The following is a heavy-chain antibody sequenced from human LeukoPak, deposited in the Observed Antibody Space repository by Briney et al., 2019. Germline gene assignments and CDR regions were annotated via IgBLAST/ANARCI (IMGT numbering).Heavy chain of an antibody. CDR1: GFPLSTSGVG. CDR3: AHILPPISSAYTYYFDY. D-gene: IGHD3-3*01. Sequence: SGPTLVKPTQTLTLTCTFSGFPLSTSGVGVGWIRQPPGKALEWLALIYWNDDKRYSPSLKSRLTITKDTSKNQVVLTMTNMDPVDTATYYCAHILPPISSAYTYYFDYWGRGTLVTVSS. V-gene: IGHV2-5*01. J-gene: IGHJ4*02. CDR2: IYWNDDK.